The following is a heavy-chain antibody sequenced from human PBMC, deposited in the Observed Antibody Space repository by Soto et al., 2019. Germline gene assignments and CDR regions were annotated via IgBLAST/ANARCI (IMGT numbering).Heavy chain of an antibody. CDR2: IDDGNSA. Sequence: EVRLLESGGGSEQRGGSLRLSCAASGFNFRTYAMYWVRQAPGKGLEWVSAIDDGNSAYYADSVKGRFIISRDNSRNTLYLQMDGLRVEDTAIYFCTKRPMCAGDCWYFDDWGQGILVTVSS. CDR3: TKRPMCAGDCWYFDD. D-gene: IGHD2-21*02. CDR1: GFNFRTYA. J-gene: IGHJ4*02. V-gene: IGHV3-23*05.